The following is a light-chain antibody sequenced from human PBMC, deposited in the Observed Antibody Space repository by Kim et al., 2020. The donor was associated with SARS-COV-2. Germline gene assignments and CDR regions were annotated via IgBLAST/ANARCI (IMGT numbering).Light chain of an antibody. J-gene: IGLJ3*02. CDR2: YDD. CDR1: NIGSKS. CDR3: QPWTSSSDLWV. Sequence: YELTQPPSVSVAPGKTASLTCGGHNIGSKSVHWYQQKAGQAPVLVIYYDDDRPSGIPERFSGSNSENTATLTISRVEAGDEADYYCQPWTSSSDLWVFG. V-gene: IGLV3-21*04.